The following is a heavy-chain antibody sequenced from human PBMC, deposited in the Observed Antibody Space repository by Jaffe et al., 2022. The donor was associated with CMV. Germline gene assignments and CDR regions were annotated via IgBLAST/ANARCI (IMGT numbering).Heavy chain of an antibody. CDR1: GFTFSSYE. V-gene: IGHV3-48*03. CDR3: ASTGWTRGWFDP. CDR2: ISSSGSTI. Sequence: EVQLVESGGGLVQPGGSLRLSCAASGFTFSSYEMNWVRQAPGKGLEWVSYISSSGSTIYYADSVKGRFTISRDNAKNSLYLQMNSLRAEDTAVYYCASTGWTRGWFDPWGQGTLVTVSS. J-gene: IGHJ5*02. D-gene: IGHD6-19*01.